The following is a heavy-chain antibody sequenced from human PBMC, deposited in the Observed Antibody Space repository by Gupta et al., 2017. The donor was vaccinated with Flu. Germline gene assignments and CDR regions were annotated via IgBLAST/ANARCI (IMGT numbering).Heavy chain of an antibody. Sequence: QVQLQESGPGLVKPSGTLSLTCAVSGGSITSSNWWNWVRQPPGKGLEWIGEIYHSGSTNYNPSLKSRVTISVDKSKNQFSLILNSVTAADTAVYYCARVGYGSGTFPFDYWGQGILVTVSS. CDR1: GGSITSSNW. CDR3: ARVGYGSGTFPFDY. D-gene: IGHD3-10*01. V-gene: IGHV4-4*02. J-gene: IGHJ4*02. CDR2: IYHSGST.